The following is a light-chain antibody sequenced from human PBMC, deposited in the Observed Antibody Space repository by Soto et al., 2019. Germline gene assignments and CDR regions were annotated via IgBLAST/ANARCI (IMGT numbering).Light chain of an antibody. CDR3: LQDYNYPPT. CDR1: QGIRND. J-gene: IGKJ1*01. CDR2: AAS. V-gene: IGKV1-6*01. Sequence: AIQMTRSPSSLSASVGDRVTITCRASQGIRNDLGWYQQKPGKAPKLLIYAASSLQSGVPSRFSGSGSGTDFTLTITSLQPEDFATYYCLQDYNYPPTFGQGTKVDIK.